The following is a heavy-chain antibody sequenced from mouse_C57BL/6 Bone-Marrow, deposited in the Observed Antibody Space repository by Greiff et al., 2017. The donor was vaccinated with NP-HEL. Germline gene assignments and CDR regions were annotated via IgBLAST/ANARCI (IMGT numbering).Heavy chain of an antibody. V-gene: IGHV1-69*01. CDR2: IDPSDSYT. CDR1: GYTFTSYW. J-gene: IGHJ4*01. CDR3: ARYSNYVLYAMDY. D-gene: IGHD2-5*01. Sequence: QVQLQQPGAELVMPGASVKLSCKASGYTFTSYWMHWVKQRPGQGLEWIGEIDPSDSYTNYNQKFKGKSTLTVDKSSSTAYTQLSSLTSEDSAVYYCARYSNYVLYAMDYWGQGTSVTVSS.